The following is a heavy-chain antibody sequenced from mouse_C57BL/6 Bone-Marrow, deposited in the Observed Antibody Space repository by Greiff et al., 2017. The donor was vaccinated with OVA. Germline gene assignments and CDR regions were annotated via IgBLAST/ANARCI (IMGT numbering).Heavy chain of an antibody. Sequence: VQLQQSGAELVKPGASVKLSCKASGYTFTEYTIHWVKQRSGQGLEWIGWFYPGSGSIKYNEKFKDKATLTADKSSSTGYMELSRLTSEDSAVYFCARHEGGIYDGYPYAMDYWGQGTSVTVSS. D-gene: IGHD2-3*01. V-gene: IGHV1-62-2*01. J-gene: IGHJ4*01. CDR3: ARHEGGIYDGYPYAMDY. CDR2: FYPGSGSI. CDR1: GYTFTEYT.